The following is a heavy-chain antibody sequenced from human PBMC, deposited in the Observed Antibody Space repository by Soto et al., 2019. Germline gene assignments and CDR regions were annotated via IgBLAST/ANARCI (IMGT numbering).Heavy chain of an antibody. V-gene: IGHV1-2*04. J-gene: IGHJ6*02. D-gene: IGHD5-18*01. CDR1: GYTFTGYY. Sequence: ASVKVSCKASGYTFTGYYMHWVRQAPGQGLEWMGWINPNSGGTNYAQKFQGWVTMTRDTSISTAYMELSRLRSDDTAVYYCATHYSPRGDTAMGIAYYYYGMAVWRQGTTVTVSS. CDR3: ATHYSPRGDTAMGIAYYYYGMAV. CDR2: INPNSGGT.